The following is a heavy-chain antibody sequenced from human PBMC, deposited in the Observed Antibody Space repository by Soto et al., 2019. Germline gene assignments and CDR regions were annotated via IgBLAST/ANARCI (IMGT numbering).Heavy chain of an antibody. D-gene: IGHD6-13*01. J-gene: IGHJ6*02. V-gene: IGHV4-34*01. Sequence: SETLSLTCAVYGGSFSGYYWSWIRQPPGKGLEWIGEINHSGSTNYNPYLKSRVTISVDTSKNQFSLKLSSVTAADTAVYYCARGKRQQLGYYYYGMDVWGQGTTVTVSS. CDR3: ARGKRQQLGYYYYGMDV. CDR1: GGSFSGYY. CDR2: INHSGST.